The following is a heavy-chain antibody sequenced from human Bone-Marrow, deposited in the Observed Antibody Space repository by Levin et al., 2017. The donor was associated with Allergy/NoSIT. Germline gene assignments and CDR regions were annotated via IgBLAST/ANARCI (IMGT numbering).Heavy chain of an antibody. CDR3: AKVPIFSYRSSWDWYFDL. CDR1: GLSFSKYG. CDR2: ISSDGSSK. V-gene: IGHV3-30*18. D-gene: IGHD6-13*01. Sequence: GESLKISCVASGLSFSKYGMHWVRQAPGKGLEWVAVISSDGSSKYYVDSVKGRFTISRDNSKNTLYLQMNSPRAEDTAVYYCAKVPIFSYRSSWDWYFDLWGRGTLVTVSS. J-gene: IGHJ2*01.